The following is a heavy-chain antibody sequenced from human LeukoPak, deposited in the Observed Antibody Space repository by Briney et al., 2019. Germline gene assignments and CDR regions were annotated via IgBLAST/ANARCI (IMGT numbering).Heavy chain of an antibody. V-gene: IGHV3-23*01. CDR1: GFTFSSYA. CDR2: ISGSGGST. D-gene: IGHD2-2*01. J-gene: IGHJ4*02. Sequence: GGSLRLSCAASGFTFSSYAMSWVRQAPGKGLEWVSAISGSGGSTYYADSVKGRFTISRDNSKNTLYLQMNSVRAEDTAVYYCAKDPYCSSTSCYDGGFDYWGQGTLVTVSS. CDR3: AKDPYCSSTSCYDGGFDY.